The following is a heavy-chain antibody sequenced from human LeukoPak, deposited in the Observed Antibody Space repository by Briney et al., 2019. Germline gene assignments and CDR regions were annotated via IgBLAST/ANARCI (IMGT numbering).Heavy chain of an antibody. V-gene: IGHV3-48*02. D-gene: IGHD3-10*01. CDR2: ISSGSSTI. CDR1: GFTFTSSS. CDR3: ARDSAAGGVWFWSN. J-gene: IGHJ4*02. Sequence: GGALRLSCAASGFTFTSSSMNWVRQAPGKGVEGVSYISSGSSTIYYADSVKGRFTISRDNAKNSLYLQMNSLRDEDTAVYYCARDSAAGGVWFWSNWGQGTLVTVSS.